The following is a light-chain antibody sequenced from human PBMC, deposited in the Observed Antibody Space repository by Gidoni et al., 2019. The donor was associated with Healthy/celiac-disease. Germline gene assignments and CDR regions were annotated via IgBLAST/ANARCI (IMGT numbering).Light chain of an antibody. J-gene: IGKJ1*01. CDR3: QQYYSTPRT. Sequence: DIQMIQYPSSLSSSVGDRVTITCRASQSISSDLNWYQQKPGKAPKLLIYAASSLQSGVPSRFSGSGSGTDFTLTISSLQSEDFAIYYCQQYYSTPRTFGQGTQLEIK. CDR2: AAS. V-gene: IGKV1-39*01. CDR1: QSISSD.